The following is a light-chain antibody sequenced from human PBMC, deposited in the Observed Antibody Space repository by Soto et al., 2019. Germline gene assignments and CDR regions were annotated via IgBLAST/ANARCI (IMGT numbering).Light chain of an antibody. J-gene: IGKJ1*01. CDR2: LGF. Sequence: EIVMTQSPPSLSVTPGEPASISCRSSQSLLHSNGFQYLDWYLQKPGQSPQLLIYLGFNRAAGVPDWFSGSGSGKDFTLKISLVEADDVGIYFCMQPLEAPWTFGQGTKVEIK. CDR3: MQPLEAPWT. CDR1: QSLLHSNGFQY. V-gene: IGKV2-28*01.